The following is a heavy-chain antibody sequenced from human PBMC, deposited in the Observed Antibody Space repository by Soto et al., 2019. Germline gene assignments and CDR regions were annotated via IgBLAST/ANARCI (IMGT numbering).Heavy chain of an antibody. CDR2: ISAYNGNT. V-gene: IGHV1-18*01. Sequence: ASVKVSCKASGYTFTSYGISWVRQAPGQGLEWMGWISAYNGNTNYAQKLQGRVTMTTDTSTSTAYMELRSLRSDDTAVYYCARSDMITFGGVIVILPYFDYWGQGTLVTVSS. J-gene: IGHJ4*02. CDR3: ARSDMITFGGVIVILPYFDY. CDR1: GYTFTSYG. D-gene: IGHD3-16*02.